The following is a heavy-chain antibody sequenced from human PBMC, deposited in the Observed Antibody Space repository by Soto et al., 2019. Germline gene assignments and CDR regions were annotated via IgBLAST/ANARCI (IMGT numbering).Heavy chain of an antibody. CDR3: AKEGYCSGGSCYSLPTIAYDY. V-gene: IGHV3-30*18. Sequence: QVQLVESGGGVVQPGRSLRLSCAASGFTFSSYGMHWVRQAPGKGLEWVAVLSYDGSNKYYADSVKGRFTIARDKSKNTLYLQMNSLRAEDTAVYYCAKEGYCSGGSCYSLPTIAYDYWGQGTLVTVSS. J-gene: IGHJ4*02. CDR1: GFTFSSYG. CDR2: LSYDGSNK. D-gene: IGHD2-15*01.